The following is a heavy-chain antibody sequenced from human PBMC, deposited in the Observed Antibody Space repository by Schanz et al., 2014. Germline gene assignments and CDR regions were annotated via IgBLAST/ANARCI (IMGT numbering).Heavy chain of an antibody. CDR1: GYSFTPFP. J-gene: IGHJ4*02. D-gene: IGHD1-20*01. CDR3: AKERDITGRNHGDY. Sequence: QVQLVQSWAEVKGPGASVKVSCKASGYSFTPFPIHWVRQAPGQRLEWMGWINAGTGNTEYSQKFQGRVTITRDTLASTAYMEVSSLRSEDTAVYHCAKERDITGRNHGDYWGQGTLVTVSS. CDR2: INAGTGNT. V-gene: IGHV1-3*01.